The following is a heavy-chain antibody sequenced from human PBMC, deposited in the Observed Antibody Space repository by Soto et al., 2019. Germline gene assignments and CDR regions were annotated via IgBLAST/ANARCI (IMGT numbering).Heavy chain of an antibody. CDR3: ARGGHYGDFTLNWFDP. Sequence: GGSLRLSCAASGFTFSSYGMHWVRQAPGKGLEWVAVIWYDGSNKYYADSVKGRFTISRDNSKNTLYLQMNSLRAEDTAVYYCARGGHYGDFTLNWFDPWGQGTLVTVSS. V-gene: IGHV3-33*01. CDR1: GFTFSSYG. D-gene: IGHD4-17*01. J-gene: IGHJ5*02. CDR2: IWYDGSNK.